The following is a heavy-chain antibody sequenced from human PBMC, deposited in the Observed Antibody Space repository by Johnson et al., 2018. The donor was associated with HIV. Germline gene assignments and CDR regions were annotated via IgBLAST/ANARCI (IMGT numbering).Heavy chain of an antibody. J-gene: IGHJ3*02. V-gene: IGHV3-33*08. CDR1: GFTFSSYG. Sequence: VLLVESGGGVVQPGRSLRLSCAASGFTFSSYGMHWVRQAPGKGLEWVAVIWYDGSNKNYVDSVKGRFTISRDNSKNTLYLQMNSLRAEDTAVYYCARDRTLWQLVRPGGAFDIWGQGTMVTVSS. D-gene: IGHD6-6*01. CDR3: ARDRTLWQLVRPGGAFDI. CDR2: IWYDGSNK.